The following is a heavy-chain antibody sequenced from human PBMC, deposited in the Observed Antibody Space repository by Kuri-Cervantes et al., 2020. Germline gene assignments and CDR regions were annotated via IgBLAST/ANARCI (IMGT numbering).Heavy chain of an antibody. CDR1: GFTFSSYD. V-gene: IGHV3-30-3*01. D-gene: IGHD3-9*01. J-gene: IGHJ5*02. CDR2: ISYNGSTN. Sequence: GESLKISCAASGFTFSSYDMHWVRQAPGKGLEWVADISYNGSTNYYASSVKGRFTTSRDNSKNLLYLQNTTMGAEATAVYYCVGVNNTGYGDWFDPWGQGTLVTVSS. CDR3: VGVNNTGYGDWFDP.